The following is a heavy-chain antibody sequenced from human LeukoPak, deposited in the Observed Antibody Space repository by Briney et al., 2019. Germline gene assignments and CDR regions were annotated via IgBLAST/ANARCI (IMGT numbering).Heavy chain of an antibody. J-gene: IGHJ4*02. CDR1: GGSFSGYY. CDR2: INHSGST. V-gene: IGHV4-34*01. Sequence: PSETLSLTCAVYGGSFSGYYWSWIRQPLGKGLEWIGEINHSGSTNYNPSLKSRVTISVDTSKNQFSLKLSSVTAADTAVYYCARALYDSSGYYYPYWGQGTLVTVSS. CDR3: ARALYDSSGYYYPY. D-gene: IGHD3-22*01.